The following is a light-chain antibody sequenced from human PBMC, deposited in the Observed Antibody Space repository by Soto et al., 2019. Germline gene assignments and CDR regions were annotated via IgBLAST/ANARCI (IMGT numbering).Light chain of an antibody. CDR2: DTT. CDR3: QQRRNLPYT. Sequence: ETLLTQSPGTLSLSPGERATLSCRASQSVSNYLAWFQQKPGPAPRLLIFDTTNRAPGTPARFSGSGSVTDFTLTISSLEPEDFAVYYCQQRRNLPYTFGQGTKLEIK. J-gene: IGKJ2*01. CDR1: QSVSNY. V-gene: IGKV3-11*01.